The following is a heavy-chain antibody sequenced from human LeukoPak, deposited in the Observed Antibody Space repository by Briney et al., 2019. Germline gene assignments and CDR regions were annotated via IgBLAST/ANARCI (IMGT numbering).Heavy chain of an antibody. V-gene: IGHV4-30-2*01. CDR1: GGSISSGGYS. Sequence: SETLSLTCAVSGGSISSGGYSWSWIRQPPGKGLEWIGYIYHSGSTNYNPSLKSRVTISVDTSKNQFSLKLSSVTAADTAVYYCARGPNNWFDPWGQGTLVTVSS. CDR3: ARGPNNWFDP. CDR2: IYHSGST. J-gene: IGHJ5*02. D-gene: IGHD2-8*01.